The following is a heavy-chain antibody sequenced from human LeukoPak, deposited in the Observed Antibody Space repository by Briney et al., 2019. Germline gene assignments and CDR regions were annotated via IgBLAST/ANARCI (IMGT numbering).Heavy chain of an antibody. CDR1: GGSISSGGYY. CDR2: IYYSGST. J-gene: IGHJ6*02. D-gene: IGHD6-6*01. Sequence: SETLSLTCTVSGGSISSGGYYWSWIRQHPGQGLAWIGYIYYSGSTYYNPSLKSRVTISVDTSKNQFSLKLSSVTAADTAVYYCASIAARPFYYGMDVWGQGTTVTVSS. V-gene: IGHV4-31*03. CDR3: ASIAARPFYYGMDV.